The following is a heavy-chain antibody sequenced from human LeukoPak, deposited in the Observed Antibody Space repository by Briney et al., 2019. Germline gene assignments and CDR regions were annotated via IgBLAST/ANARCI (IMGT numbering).Heavy chain of an antibody. CDR1: GYSFTSYW. J-gene: IGHJ5*02. CDR2: IYPGDSDT. D-gene: IGHD2-2*01. Sequence: GESLKISCKGSGYSFTSYWIGWGRQMSGKGLEWMGSIYPGDSDTRYSPSFQGQVTISADKSISTAYLQWSSLKASDTAMYYCARQPGRSSTSALRFDPWGQGTLGTVCS. CDR3: ARQPGRSSTSALRFDP. V-gene: IGHV5-51*01.